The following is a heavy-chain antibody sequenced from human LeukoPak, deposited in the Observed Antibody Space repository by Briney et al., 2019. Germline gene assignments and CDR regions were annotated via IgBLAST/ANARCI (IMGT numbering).Heavy chain of an antibody. J-gene: IGHJ4*02. CDR2: FYYSGST. D-gene: IGHD3-10*01. Sequence: SETLSLTCTVSGGSVTTGYYYWGWIRQPPGKVLEWIGSFYYSGSTYYNPSLQSRVTISVDTSKTQFSLRLNSVTAADTAVYYCARFYSASGSCVSNFDYWGQGTLVTVSS. CDR3: ARFYSASGSCVSNFDY. CDR1: GGSVTTGYYY. V-gene: IGHV4-39*01.